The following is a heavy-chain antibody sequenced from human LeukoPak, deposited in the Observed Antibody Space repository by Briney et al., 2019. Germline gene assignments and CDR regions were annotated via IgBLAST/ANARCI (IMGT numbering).Heavy chain of an antibody. CDR3: ARGEKYYYDSSGYYLGY. D-gene: IGHD3-22*01. CDR2: IYYSGST. V-gene: IGHV4-59*01. CDR1: GGSISSYY. Sequence: PSETLSLTCTVSGGSISSYYWSWIRQPPGKGLEWIGYIYYSGSTNYNPSLKSRVTISVDTSKNQFSLKLSSVTAADTAVYYCARGEKYYYDSSGYYLGYWGQGTLVTVSS. J-gene: IGHJ4*02.